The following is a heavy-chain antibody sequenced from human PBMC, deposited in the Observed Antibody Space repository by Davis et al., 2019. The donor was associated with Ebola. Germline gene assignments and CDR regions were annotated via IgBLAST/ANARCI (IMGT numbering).Heavy chain of an antibody. J-gene: IGHJ5*02. CDR3: ARGQQWLAPST. D-gene: IGHD6-19*01. Sequence: GESLKISCAASGFTFSSYWMYWVRQVPGKGLVWVSRINSGGSSISYADSVKGRFTISRDNAKNSLYLQMNGLRDEDTAVYYCARGQQWLAPSTWGQGTLVTVSS. V-gene: IGHV3-74*01. CDR1: GFTFSSYW. CDR2: INSGGSSI.